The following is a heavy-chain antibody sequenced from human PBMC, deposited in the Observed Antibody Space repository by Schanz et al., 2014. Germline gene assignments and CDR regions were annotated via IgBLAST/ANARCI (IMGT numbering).Heavy chain of an antibody. CDR3: ARAGQDYSDSSGYATYYFGN. D-gene: IGHD3-22*01. Sequence: VQLVQSGAEVKKPGSLVKVSCKASGGTFSSFAIFWVRQAPGQGLEWMGTIIPILDITNYAQKFQGRVTITADKSTSTAYMELSNLRSEDTAVYYCARAGQDYSDSSGYATYYFGNWGQGTLVTVSS. CDR2: IIPILDIT. CDR1: GGTFSSFA. J-gene: IGHJ4*02. V-gene: IGHV1-69*09.